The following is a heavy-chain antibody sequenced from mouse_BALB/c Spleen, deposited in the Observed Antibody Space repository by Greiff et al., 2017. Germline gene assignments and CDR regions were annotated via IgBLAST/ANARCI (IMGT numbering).Heavy chain of an antibody. CDR3: ARGTVPAMDY. CDR1: GFTFSDYY. V-gene: IGHV5-4*02. D-gene: IGHD1-1*01. CDR2: ISDGGSYT. Sequence: EVQRVESGGGLVKPGGSLKLSCAASGFTFSDYYMYWVRQTPEKRLEWVATISDGGSYTYYPDSVKGRFTISRDNAKNNLYLQMSSLKSEDTAMYYCARGTVPAMDYWGQGTSVTVSS. J-gene: IGHJ4*01.